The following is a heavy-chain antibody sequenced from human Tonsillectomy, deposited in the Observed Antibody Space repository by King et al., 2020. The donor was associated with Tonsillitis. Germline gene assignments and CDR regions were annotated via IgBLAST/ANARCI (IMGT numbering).Heavy chain of an antibody. CDR1: GGSISSYY. J-gene: IGHJ6*02. V-gene: IGHV4-4*07. CDR3: ARGAPHGMITFGGGFYYYYGMDV. CDR2: IYTSGST. Sequence: QLQESGPGLVKPSETLSLTCTVSGGSISSYYWSWIRQPAGKGLEWIGRIYTSGSTNYNPSLKSRVTMSVDTSKNQFSLKLSSVTAADTAVYYFARGAPHGMITFGGGFYYYYGMDVWGQGTTVTVSS. D-gene: IGHD3-16*01.